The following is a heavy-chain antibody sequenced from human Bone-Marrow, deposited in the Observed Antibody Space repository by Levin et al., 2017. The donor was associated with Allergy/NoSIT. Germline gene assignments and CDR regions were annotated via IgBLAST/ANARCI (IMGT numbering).Heavy chain of an antibody. J-gene: IGHJ5*02. CDR2: ISPSGDAT. CDR3: TKGAPNCRGGMCYSGWVGP. V-gene: IGHV3-23*01. Sequence: GESLKISCAAPQFSFSSIALNWVRQTPDKGLEWVSSISPSGDATFHADSVRGRFTTSRDNSKNMGYLQMNSLTDEDTAVYYCTKGAPNCRGGMCYSGWVGPWCQGTQVTVSS. CDR1: QFSFSSIA. D-gene: IGHD2-15*01.